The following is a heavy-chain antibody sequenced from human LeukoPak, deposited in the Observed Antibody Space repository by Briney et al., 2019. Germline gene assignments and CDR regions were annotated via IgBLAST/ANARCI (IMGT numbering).Heavy chain of an antibody. CDR1: GGSFSGYY. CDR3: AREPDRSIAAAGTFDY. V-gene: IGHV4-34*01. CDR2: INHSGST. D-gene: IGHD6-13*01. Sequence: SETLSLTCAVYGGSFSGYYWSWIRQPPGKGLEWIGEINHSGSTNYNPSLKSRVTISVDTSKNQFSLKLSSVTAADTAVYYCAREPDRSIAAAGTFDYWGQGTLVTVSS. J-gene: IGHJ4*02.